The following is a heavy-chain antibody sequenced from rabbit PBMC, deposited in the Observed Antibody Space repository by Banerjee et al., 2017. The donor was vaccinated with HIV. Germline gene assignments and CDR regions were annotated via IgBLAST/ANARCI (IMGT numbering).Heavy chain of an antibody. V-gene: IGHV1S45*01. J-gene: IGHJ4*01. CDR2: IYGGSSGST. D-gene: IGHD2-1*01. Sequence: QEQLEESGGDLVKPGASLTLTCTASGFSFSSSYYMCWVRQAPGKGLELIACIYGGSSGSTYYASWAKGRFTISKTSSTTVTLQMTSLTAADTATYFCARDEAGDGSIFWGLWGQGTLVTVS. CDR1: GFSFSSSYY. CDR3: ARDEAGDGSIFWGL.